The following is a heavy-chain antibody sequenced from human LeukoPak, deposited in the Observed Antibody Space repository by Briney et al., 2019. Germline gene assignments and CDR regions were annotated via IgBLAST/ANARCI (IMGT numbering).Heavy chain of an antibody. J-gene: IGHJ4*02. Sequence: GGSLRLSCAGSGFTFSRYWMTWVRQAPGKGLEWMANIKPDGSQENYVDSAKGRFTISGDNAKESLFLQMNSLRDEDTAVYYCVRVGFSDEGFDHWGQGTLVTVSS. CDR3: VRVGFSDEGFDH. V-gene: IGHV3-7*01. CDR1: GFTFSRYW. CDR2: IKPDGSQE. D-gene: IGHD2-21*01.